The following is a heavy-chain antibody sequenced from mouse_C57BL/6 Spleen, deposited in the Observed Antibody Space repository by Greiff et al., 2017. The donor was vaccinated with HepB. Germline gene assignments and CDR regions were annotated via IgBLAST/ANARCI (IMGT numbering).Heavy chain of an antibody. CDR2: ISYDGSN. CDR3: AREGTYYAHFDY. Sequence: DVKLQESGPGLVKPSQSLSLTCSVTGYSITSGYYWNWIRQFPGNKLEWMGYISYDGSNNYNPSLKNRISITRDTSKNQFFLKLNSVTTEDTATYYCAREGTYYAHFDYWGQGTTLTVSS. D-gene: IGHD1-1*02. J-gene: IGHJ2*01. V-gene: IGHV3-6*01. CDR1: GYSITSGYY.